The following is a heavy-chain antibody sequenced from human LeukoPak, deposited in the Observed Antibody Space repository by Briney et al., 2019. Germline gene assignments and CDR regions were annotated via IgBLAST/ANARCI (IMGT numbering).Heavy chain of an antibody. V-gene: IGHV4-39*01. CDR3: ARRKDTAMALGVITN. Sequence: SETLSLTCTVSGGSISSSSYYWGWIRQPPGKGLEWIGSIYYSGSTYYNPSLKSRVTISVDTSKNQFSLKLSSVTAADTAVYYCARRKDTAMALGVITNWGQGTLVTVSS. CDR1: GGSISSSSYY. J-gene: IGHJ4*02. CDR2: IYYSGST. D-gene: IGHD5-18*01.